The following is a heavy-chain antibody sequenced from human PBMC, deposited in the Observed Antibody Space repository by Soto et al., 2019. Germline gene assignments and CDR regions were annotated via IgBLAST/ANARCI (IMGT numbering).Heavy chain of an antibody. V-gene: IGHV3-23*01. CDR1: GXTVSSYS. J-gene: IGHJ4*02. CDR3: AKEWYKDY. CDR2: ISGRGGST. Sequence: GSLRLSCAASGXTVSSYSMSWVRQAPGKGLEWVSAISGRGGSTYYADSVKGRFTIYSDNSKNTLYLQMNSLRAEDTAVYYCAKEWYKDYWGQGTLGTVS. D-gene: IGHD1-20*01.